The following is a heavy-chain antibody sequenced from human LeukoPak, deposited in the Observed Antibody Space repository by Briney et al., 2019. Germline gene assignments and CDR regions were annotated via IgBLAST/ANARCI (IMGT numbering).Heavy chain of an antibody. J-gene: IGHJ4*02. CDR1: GFTFNNAW. CDR2: IKSDGGTT. Sequence: GGSLRLSCAASGFTFNNAWMSWVRQAPGKGLEWIGRIKSDGGTTDYAAPVKGRFTISRDDSKNTLYLQMNSLKAEDAAVYYCTTDLGDYGDYIRCWGQGTLVTVSS. V-gene: IGHV3-15*01. CDR3: TTDLGDYGDYIRC. D-gene: IGHD4-17*01.